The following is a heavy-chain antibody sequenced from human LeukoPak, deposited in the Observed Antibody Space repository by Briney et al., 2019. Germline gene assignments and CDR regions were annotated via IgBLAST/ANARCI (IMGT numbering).Heavy chain of an antibody. CDR1: GFTVSSNY. CDR3: VREVGPYDSSGSFDY. CDR2: IYSGGST. D-gene: IGHD3-22*01. V-gene: IGHV3-66*02. Sequence: GGSLRLSCAASGFTVSSNYMSWVRQAPGKGLEWVSVIYSGGSTYYADSVKGRFTISRDNSKNTLYLQMNSLRAEDTAVYYCVREVGPYDSSGSFDYWGQGTLVTVSS. J-gene: IGHJ4*02.